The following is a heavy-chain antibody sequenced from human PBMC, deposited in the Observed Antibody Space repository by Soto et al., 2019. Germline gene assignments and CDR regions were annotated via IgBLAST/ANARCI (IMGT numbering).Heavy chain of an antibody. J-gene: IGHJ6*02. Sequence: QVQLVASGGGVVQPGRSLRLSCAASGFTFSSYGMHWVRQVPGKGLEWVAVISYDGSNKYYADSVKGRFTISRDNSKNTLYLQMNSLRAEDTAVYYCAKVARCSGGSCYSHVDPDDYYYGMDVWGQGTTVTVSS. D-gene: IGHD2-15*01. CDR3: AKVARCSGGSCYSHVDPDDYYYGMDV. CDR2: ISYDGSNK. V-gene: IGHV3-30*18. CDR1: GFTFSSYG.